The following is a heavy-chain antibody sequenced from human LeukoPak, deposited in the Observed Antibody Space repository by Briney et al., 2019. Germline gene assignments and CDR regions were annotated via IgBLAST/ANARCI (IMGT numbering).Heavy chain of an antibody. CDR3: ARGTTGVTIFGVVTPTYYYYYYMDV. J-gene: IGHJ6*03. Sequence: PSETLSLTCAVYGGSFSGYYWSWIRQPPGKGLEWIGEINHSGSTNYNPSLKSRVTISVDTSKNHFSLKLSSVTAADTAVYYCARGTTGVTIFGVVTPTYYYYYYMDVWGRGTTVTVSS. V-gene: IGHV4-34*01. D-gene: IGHD3-3*01. CDR2: INHSGST. CDR1: GGSFSGYY.